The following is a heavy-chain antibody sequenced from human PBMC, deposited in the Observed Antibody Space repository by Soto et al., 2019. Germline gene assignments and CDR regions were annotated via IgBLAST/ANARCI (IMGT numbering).Heavy chain of an antibody. V-gene: IGHV4-34*01. CDR2: INHSGST. CDR3: ARWGAVAGTGYFQH. Sequence: SETLSLTCAVYGGSFSGYYWSWIRQPPGKGLEWIGEINHSGSTNYNPSLKSRVTISVDTSKNQFSLKLSSVTAADTAVYYCARWGAVAGTGYFQHWGQRTLVTVSS. CDR1: GGSFSGYY. D-gene: IGHD6-19*01. J-gene: IGHJ1*01.